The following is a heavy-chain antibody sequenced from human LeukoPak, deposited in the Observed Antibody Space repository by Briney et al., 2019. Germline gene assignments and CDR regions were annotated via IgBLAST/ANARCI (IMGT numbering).Heavy chain of an antibody. V-gene: IGHV3-23*01. J-gene: IGHJ5*02. CDR2: ISVGGGNT. CDR1: GFTFSSYA. Sequence: PGGSLRLSCAASGFTFSSYAMNWVRQAPGKGLEWVSLISVGGGNTHYADSVQGRFTMSRDDSQSTLYLQMNSLRAEDTAVYYCTKDLDSTGYYTSDPWGQGTLVTVSS. CDR3: TKDLDSTGYYTSDP. D-gene: IGHD3-22*01.